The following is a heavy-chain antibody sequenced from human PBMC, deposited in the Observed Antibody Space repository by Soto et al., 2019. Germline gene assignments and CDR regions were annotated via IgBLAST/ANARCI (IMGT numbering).Heavy chain of an antibody. Sequence: GGSLRLSCAASGFTFSSYWMHWVRQAPGKGLVWVSRINSDGSSTSYADSVKGRFTISRDNAKNTLYLQMNSLRAEDTAVYYCARDAQAWGGAVAAGGWFDPWGQGTLVTVSS. CDR1: GFTFSSYW. J-gene: IGHJ5*02. V-gene: IGHV3-74*01. CDR2: INSDGSST. D-gene: IGHD6-19*01. CDR3: ARDAQAWGGAVAAGGWFDP.